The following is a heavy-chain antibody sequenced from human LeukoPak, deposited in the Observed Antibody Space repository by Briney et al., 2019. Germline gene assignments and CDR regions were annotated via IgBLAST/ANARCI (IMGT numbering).Heavy chain of an antibody. CDR1: GDSISSSSYY. J-gene: IGHJ4*02. CDR3: DYVGYYGSGTIFDY. Sequence: SETLSLTCTVSGDSISSSSYYWAWIRQPPGKGLEWIASIYYSGNTYYNPSLKSRVTISVDTSKNQFSLKLSSVTAADTAVYYCDYVGYYGSGTIFDYWGQGTLVTVSS. D-gene: IGHD3-10*01. CDR2: IYYSGNT. V-gene: IGHV4-39*01.